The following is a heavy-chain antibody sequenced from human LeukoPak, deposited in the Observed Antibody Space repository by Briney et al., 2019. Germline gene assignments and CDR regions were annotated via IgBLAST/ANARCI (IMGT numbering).Heavy chain of an antibody. J-gene: IGHJ4*02. V-gene: IGHV1-18*01. D-gene: IGHD3-22*01. CDR2: ISAYNGNT. CDR3: ATGYYDSSGYLLFDY. CDR1: GYTFTSYG. Sequence: GASVKVSCKASGYTFTSYGISWVRQSPVQGLEWMRWISAYNGNTNYAQKLQGRVTMTTDTSTSTAYMELRSLRSDDTAVYYCATGYYDSSGYLLFDYWGQGTLVTVSS.